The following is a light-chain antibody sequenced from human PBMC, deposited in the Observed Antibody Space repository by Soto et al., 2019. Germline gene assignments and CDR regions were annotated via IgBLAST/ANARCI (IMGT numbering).Light chain of an antibody. Sequence: QSVLTQPPSGSGAPGQRVTISCTGSSSNIGAGYAVHWYQKRPGTAPKLLISDSDNRPSGVPDRCSGSKSGTSASLAITGLQAEDEADYYCQSYDNSHDWDVIFGGGTKLTVL. J-gene: IGLJ2*01. CDR2: DSD. CDR3: QSYDNSHDWDVI. V-gene: IGLV1-40*01. CDR1: SSNIGAGYA.